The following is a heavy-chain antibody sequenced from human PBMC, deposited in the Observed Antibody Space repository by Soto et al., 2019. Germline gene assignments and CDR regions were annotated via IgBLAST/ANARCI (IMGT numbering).Heavy chain of an antibody. Sequence: EVQLLESGGDLVQSGGSLRLSCAASGFTFSSYAMTWVRQAPGKGLEWVSAISDSGVSTYYTDSVKGRFTISRDNSKNTHYLQMNSLIAEDTAVYFCAKAATYCDSTGCLRPANPDFWGQGTTVTVSS. V-gene: IGHV3-23*01. CDR3: AKAATYCDSTGCLRPANPDF. D-gene: IGHD2-2*01. CDR2: ISDSGVST. J-gene: IGHJ6*02. CDR1: GFTFSSYA.